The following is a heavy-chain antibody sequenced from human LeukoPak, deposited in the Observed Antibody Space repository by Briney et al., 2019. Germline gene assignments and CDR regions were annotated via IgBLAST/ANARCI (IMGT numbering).Heavy chain of an antibody. Sequence: PGGSLRLSCAASGFTFSSYEMNWVRQAPGQGLEWVSYISNGGATIYYAASVKGRFTISRDNARNSLYLQMNSLRAQDTAVYYCARDRWAGAAKDSYFDYWGQGTLVTVSS. CDR3: ARDRWAGAAKDSYFDY. V-gene: IGHV3-48*03. CDR1: GFTFSSYE. J-gene: IGHJ4*02. CDR2: ISNGGATI. D-gene: IGHD2-15*01.